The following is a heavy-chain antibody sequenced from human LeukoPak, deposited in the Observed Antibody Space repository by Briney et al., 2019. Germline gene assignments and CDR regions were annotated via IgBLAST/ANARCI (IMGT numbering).Heavy chain of an antibody. J-gene: IGHJ6*03. Sequence: SETLSLTCAVYGGSFSGYYWSWIRQPPGKGLEWIGEINHSGSTNYNPSLKSRVTISVDTSKNQFSLKLSSVTAADAAVYYCARGTVPPKYPPRYCSGGSCPFYYYYNYMDVWGKGTTVTVSS. CDR2: INHSGST. D-gene: IGHD2-15*01. CDR1: GGSFSGYY. V-gene: IGHV4-34*01. CDR3: ARGTVPPKYPPRYCSGGSCPFYYYYNYMDV.